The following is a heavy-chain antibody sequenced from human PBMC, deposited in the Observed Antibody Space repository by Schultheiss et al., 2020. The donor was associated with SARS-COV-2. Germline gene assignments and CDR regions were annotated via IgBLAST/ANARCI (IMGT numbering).Heavy chain of an antibody. CDR3: AKGDRGYYDSTSGSGAFDI. V-gene: IGHV1-2*02. Sequence: ASVKVSCKASGYTFTSYGISWVRQAPGQGLEWMGWINPNSGGTNYAQKFQGRVTMTRDTSISTAYMELSSLRSEDTAVYYCAKGDRGYYDSTSGSGAFDIWGQGTMVTVSS. J-gene: IGHJ3*02. D-gene: IGHD3-22*01. CDR1: GYTFTSYG. CDR2: INPNSGGT.